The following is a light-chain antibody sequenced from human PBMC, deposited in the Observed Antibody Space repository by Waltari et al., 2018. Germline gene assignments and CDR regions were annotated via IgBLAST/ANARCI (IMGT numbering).Light chain of an antibody. Sequence: DIVMTQSPATLSVSPGERVTLSCRASRRIRSFLVWYQQQPGQPPRLLIYAAFTRATGIPARFSGSGSGTEFTLTMSSLQSEDFAVYYCEQYINWPHTLGQGTKVEIK. J-gene: IGKJ2*01. CDR3: EQYINWPHT. CDR1: RRIRSF. CDR2: AAF. V-gene: IGKV3-15*01.